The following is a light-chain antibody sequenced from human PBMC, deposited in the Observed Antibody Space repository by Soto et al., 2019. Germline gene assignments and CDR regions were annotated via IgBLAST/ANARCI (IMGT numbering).Light chain of an antibody. Sequence: EIVLTQSPGTLSLSPGERATLSCRASQRVRSRYLAWYEQKPGQAPRLLIYGASSRATGIPDRFSGSGSGTDCTLTISRLEPEDFAVYYCQHYGSSPKTFGQGTKVEI. CDR1: QRVRSRY. CDR3: QHYGSSPKT. J-gene: IGKJ1*01. CDR2: GAS. V-gene: IGKV3-20*01.